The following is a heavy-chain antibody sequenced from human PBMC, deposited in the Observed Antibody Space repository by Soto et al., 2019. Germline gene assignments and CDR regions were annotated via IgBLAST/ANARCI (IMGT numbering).Heavy chain of an antibody. CDR3: ARDRSHYYDSSGPAGFFDY. Sequence: SVKVSCKASGGTFSSYAISWVRQAPGQGLEWMGGIIPIFGTADYAQKFQGRVTITADKSTSTAYMELSSLRSEDTAVYYCARDRSHYYDSSGPAGFFDYWGQGTLVTVSS. J-gene: IGHJ4*02. V-gene: IGHV1-69*06. CDR2: IIPIFGTA. D-gene: IGHD3-22*01. CDR1: GGTFSSYA.